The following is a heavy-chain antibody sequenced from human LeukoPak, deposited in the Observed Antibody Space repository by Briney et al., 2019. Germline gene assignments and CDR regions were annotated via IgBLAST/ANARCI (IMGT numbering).Heavy chain of an antibody. CDR3: ARDRADPYYFDY. CDR2: ISSDGTST. Sequence: GRSLRLPCVDSGFIFSTSALHWIRQAPGKGLQWVTVISSDGTSTFYADSVRGRFTISRDNSKNTLYLQMNSLRDEDTAVYYCARDRADPYYFDYWGQGTLVTVSS. CDR1: GFIFSTSA. J-gene: IGHJ4*02. D-gene: IGHD6-13*01. V-gene: IGHV3-30*04.